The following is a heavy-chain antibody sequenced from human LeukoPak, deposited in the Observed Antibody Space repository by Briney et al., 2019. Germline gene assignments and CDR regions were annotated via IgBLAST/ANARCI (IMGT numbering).Heavy chain of an antibody. V-gene: IGHV4-59*11. CDR1: GGSISSHY. CDR3: ARGLCGGDCYWAPPYITSGSLDY. Sequence: NPSETLSLTCTVSGGSISSHYWSWIRQPPGKGLEWIGYIYYSGSTNYNPSLKSRVTISVDTSKNQFSLKLSSVTAADTAVYYCARGLCGGDCYWAPPYITSGSLDYWGQGTLVTVSS. CDR2: IYYSGST. D-gene: IGHD2-21*01. J-gene: IGHJ4*02.